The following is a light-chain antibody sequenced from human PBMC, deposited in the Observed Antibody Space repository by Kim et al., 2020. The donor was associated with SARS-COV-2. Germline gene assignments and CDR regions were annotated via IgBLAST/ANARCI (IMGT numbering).Light chain of an antibody. CDR3: QQRSNWPPGA. J-gene: IGKJ4*01. CDR1: QSVSSY. Sequence: EIVLTKSPATLSLSPGERATLSCRASQSVSSYLAWYQQKPGQAPRLLIYDASNRATGIPARFSGSGSGTDFTLTISSLEPEDFAVYYCQQRSNWPPGAFGGGTKVDIK. CDR2: DAS. V-gene: IGKV3-11*01.